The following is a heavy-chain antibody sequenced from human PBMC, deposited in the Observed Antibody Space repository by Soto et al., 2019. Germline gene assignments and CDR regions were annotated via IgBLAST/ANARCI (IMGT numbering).Heavy chain of an antibody. CDR2: IDPSDSYT. V-gene: IGHV5-10-1*01. CDR1: GYSFTSYW. Sequence: PGESLKISCQGSGYSFTSYWISWVRQMPGKGLEWMGRIDPSDSYTNYSPSFQGHVTISADKSISTAYLQWSSLKASDTAMYYCARKVGSYYPYGMDVWGQGTTVTVSS. J-gene: IGHJ6*02. D-gene: IGHD3-10*01. CDR3: ARKVGSYYPYGMDV.